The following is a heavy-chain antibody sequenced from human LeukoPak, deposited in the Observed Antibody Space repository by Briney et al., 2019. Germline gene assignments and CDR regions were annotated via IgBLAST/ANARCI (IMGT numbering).Heavy chain of an antibody. J-gene: IGHJ4*02. CDR3: ARVSGALYTSGSYPAY. V-gene: IGHV3-48*04. D-gene: IGHD3-10*01. Sequence: GGSLRLSCAASGFTYSSYSMNWVRQAPGKGLEWVSYISSSSSTIYYADSVKGRFTISRDNAKNSLYLQMNSLRAEDTGVYYCARVSGALYTSGSYPAYWGQGTLVTVSS. CDR1: GFTYSSYS. CDR2: ISSSSSTI.